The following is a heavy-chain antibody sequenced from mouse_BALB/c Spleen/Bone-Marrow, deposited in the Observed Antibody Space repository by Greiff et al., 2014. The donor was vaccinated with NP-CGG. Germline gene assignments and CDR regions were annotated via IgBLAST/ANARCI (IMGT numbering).Heavy chain of an antibody. CDR3: ARYGNYPLFAY. CDR2: ISPSTGYS. J-gene: IGHJ3*01. V-gene: IGHV1-7*01. CDR1: GYSFYNYW. Sequence: QVPLKESGAELAKPGASVEMSCKASGYSFYNYWMHWVKQRPGQGLEWIGYISPSTGYSEYNQKFKDKASLTADKSSNIAYMQLSSLTSEDSAVYYCARYGNYPLFAYWGQGTLVTVSA. D-gene: IGHD2-1*01.